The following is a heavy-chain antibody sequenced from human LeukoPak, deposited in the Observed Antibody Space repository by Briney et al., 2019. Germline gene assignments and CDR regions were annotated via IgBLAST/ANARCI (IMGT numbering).Heavy chain of an antibody. CDR2: IWYDGSNK. Sequence: PGGSLRLSCAASGFTFSSYGMHWVRQAPGKGLEWVAVIWYDGSNKYYADSVKGRFTISRDNSKNTLYLQMNSLRAEDTAVYYCARERTYNAFDIWGQGTMVTVSS. J-gene: IGHJ3*02. CDR1: GFTFSSYG. CDR3: ARERTYNAFDI. V-gene: IGHV3-33*01. D-gene: IGHD3-16*01.